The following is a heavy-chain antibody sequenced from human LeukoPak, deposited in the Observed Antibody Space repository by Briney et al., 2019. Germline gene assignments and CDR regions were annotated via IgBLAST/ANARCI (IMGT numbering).Heavy chain of an antibody. J-gene: IGHJ3*02. CDR3: AKTRIVVRTLDAFDI. V-gene: IGHV3-23*01. D-gene: IGHD2-2*01. Sequence: GGSLRLSCAASGFTFSSYAMSWVRQVPGKGLEWVSAISGSGGSTYYADSVKGRFTISRDNSKNTLYLQMNSLRAEDTAVYYCAKTRIVVRTLDAFDIWGQGTMVTVSS. CDR1: GFTFSSYA. CDR2: ISGSGGST.